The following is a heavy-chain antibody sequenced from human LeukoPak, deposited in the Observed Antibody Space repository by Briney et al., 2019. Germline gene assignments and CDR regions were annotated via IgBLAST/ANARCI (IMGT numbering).Heavy chain of an antibody. Sequence: GGTLRLSCAASGFTFSSYGMSWVRQAPGKGLEWVSAISGSGGSTYYADSVKGRFTISRDNSKNTLYLQMNSLRAEDTAVYYCARAPLEWELRQRENWFDPWGQGTLVTVSS. CDR2: ISGSGGST. J-gene: IGHJ5*02. CDR3: ARAPLEWELRQRENWFDP. D-gene: IGHD1-26*01. V-gene: IGHV3-23*01. CDR1: GFTFSSYG.